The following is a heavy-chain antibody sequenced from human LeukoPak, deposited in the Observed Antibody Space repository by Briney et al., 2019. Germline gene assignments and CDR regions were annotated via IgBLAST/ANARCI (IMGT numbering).Heavy chain of an antibody. CDR2: IYYSGNT. J-gene: IGHJ5*02. D-gene: IGHD2-15*01. CDR3: ARQGNIVVVVAARGFDP. CDR1: GGSISSRGYF. V-gene: IGHV4-39*01. Sequence: PSETLSLTCTVSGGSISSRGYFCGWIRQPPGKGLEWIGTIYYSGNTYYNPSLESRVTISVDTSKNQFSLRLSSVTAADTAFYYCARQGNIVVVVAARGFDPWGQGTLVTVSS.